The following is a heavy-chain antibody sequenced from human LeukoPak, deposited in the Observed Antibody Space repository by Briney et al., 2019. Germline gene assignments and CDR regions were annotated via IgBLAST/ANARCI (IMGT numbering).Heavy chain of an antibody. V-gene: IGHV3-23*01. CDR3: AKGSGSGWYGWFAP. J-gene: IGHJ5*02. D-gene: IGHD6-13*01. CDR2: IDASGGAT. Sequence: GGSLRLSCAASGFTFSEYAMYWVRQAPGKGLEWVSSIDASGGATYYTAPVTGRVTSSRNNSKNTFYLQMNSLRAEDTAVYYCAKGSGSGWYGWFAPWGQGTLVTVSS. CDR1: GFTFSEYA.